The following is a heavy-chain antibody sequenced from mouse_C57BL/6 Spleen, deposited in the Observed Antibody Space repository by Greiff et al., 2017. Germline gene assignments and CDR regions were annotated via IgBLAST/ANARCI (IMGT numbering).Heavy chain of an antibody. J-gene: IGHJ2*01. CDR3: TRGRDPRYYDY. CDR2: IDPETGGT. Sequence: QVHVKQSGAELVRPGASVTLSCKASGYTFTDYEMHWVKQTPVHGLEWIGAIDPETGGTAYNQKFKGKAILTADKSSSTAYMELRSLTSEDSAVYYCTRGRDPRYYDYWGQSTTLTVSS. CDR1: GYTFTDYE. V-gene: IGHV1-15*01.